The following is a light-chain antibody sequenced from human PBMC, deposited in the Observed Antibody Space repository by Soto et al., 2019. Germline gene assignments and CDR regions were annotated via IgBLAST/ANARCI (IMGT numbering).Light chain of an antibody. J-gene: IGLJ1*01. V-gene: IGLV3-21*04. Sequence: SYELTQPPSVSVAPEKTARLTCGGDKIGSKRVHWYRQKPGQAPVLVIYYASDRPSGIPERFSGSNSGNTATLTINRVEAGDEDDDYCQVWDITTDHYVFGTGTKVTVL. CDR3: QVWDITTDHYV. CDR1: KIGSKR. CDR2: YAS.